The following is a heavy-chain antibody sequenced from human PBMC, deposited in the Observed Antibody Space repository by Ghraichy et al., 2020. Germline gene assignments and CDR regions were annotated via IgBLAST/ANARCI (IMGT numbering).Heavy chain of an antibody. CDR1: GFTVINNF. J-gene: IGHJ5*02. CDR2: IYSGGTT. D-gene: IGHD6-25*01. Sequence: GGSLRLSCAASGFTVINNFMTWVRQAPGKGLEWVALIYSGGTTSYADSVKDRFTLSRDSSKNTVYLQMNSLRVDDTAVYYCARGGSSSEAGSWGQGTLVTVSS. V-gene: IGHV3-66*01. CDR3: ARGGSSSEAGS.